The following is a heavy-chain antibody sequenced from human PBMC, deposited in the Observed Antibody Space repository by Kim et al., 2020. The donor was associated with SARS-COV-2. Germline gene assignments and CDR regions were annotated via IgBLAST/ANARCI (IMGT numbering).Heavy chain of an antibody. D-gene: IGHD2-8*02. J-gene: IGHJ3*02. CDR3: TKGYCTGGYCRNAFDI. Sequence: GGSLRLSCAASGFTFDDYAMHWVRQAPGKGLEWVSGISWNSGDIGYADSVKGRFTISRDNAQNSLYLQMNSLRAEDTALYYCTKGYCTGGYCRNAFDIWGPGTMVTVSS. CDR2: ISWNSGDI. V-gene: IGHV3-9*01. CDR1: GFTFDDYA.